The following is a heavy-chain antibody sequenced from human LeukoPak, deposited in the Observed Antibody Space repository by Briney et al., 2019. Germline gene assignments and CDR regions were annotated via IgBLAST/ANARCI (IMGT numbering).Heavy chain of an antibody. Sequence: ASVKVSCKVSGYSITELSTHWVRQAPGKGLEWMGGFDPGSGEIIYKQKFQDRVTMTEDTSTDTAYMELSSLRSEDTALYYCAKGTHYDLLPFWGQGTLVTVSS. D-gene: IGHD3-9*01. V-gene: IGHV1-24*01. J-gene: IGHJ4*02. CDR1: GYSITELS. CDR3: AKGTHYDLLPF. CDR2: FDPGSGEI.